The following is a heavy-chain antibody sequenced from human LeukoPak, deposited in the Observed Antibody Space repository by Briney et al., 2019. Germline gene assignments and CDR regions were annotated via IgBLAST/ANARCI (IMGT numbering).Heavy chain of an antibody. D-gene: IGHD6-13*01. CDR2: IDSDGSST. J-gene: IGHJ4*02. Sequence: GGSLRLSCAASGFTFSSYWMHWVRQAPGKGLVGVSRIDSDGSSTSYADSVKGRFTISRDNAKNTLYLQMNSLRAEDTAVYYCARDSIAEAGDFDYWGQGTLVTVSS. CDR3: ARDSIAEAGDFDY. CDR1: GFTFSSYW. V-gene: IGHV3-74*01.